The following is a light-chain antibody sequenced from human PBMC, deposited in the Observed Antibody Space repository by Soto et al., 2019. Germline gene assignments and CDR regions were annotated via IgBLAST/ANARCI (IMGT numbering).Light chain of an antibody. Sequence: IQLTQSPSSLSASVGDRVTITCRASQGISSYLAWYQQKPGKAPKLLIYAASTLQSGVPSRFSGSGSGTDFTLTISSLQTEDFATYYCQQLNSYLLFGGGTKVEIK. CDR3: QQLNSYLL. CDR2: AAS. V-gene: IGKV1-9*01. CDR1: QGISSY. J-gene: IGKJ4*01.